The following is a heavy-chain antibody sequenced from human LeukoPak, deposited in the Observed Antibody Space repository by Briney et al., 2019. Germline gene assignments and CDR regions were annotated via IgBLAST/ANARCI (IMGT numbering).Heavy chain of an antibody. CDR3: AKDIRRGYNYGYDQFAY. Sequence: QSGGSLRLSCAASGSTFSNYGMHWVRQAPGKGLEWVAFIAYDGRSEHYAESVKGRFTVSRDNSKNTVYLQMNSLRAEDTAVYYCAKDIRRGYNYGYDQFAYWGQGNLVTVSS. CDR1: GSTFSNYG. V-gene: IGHV3-30*02. D-gene: IGHD5-18*01. CDR2: IAYDGRSE. J-gene: IGHJ4*02.